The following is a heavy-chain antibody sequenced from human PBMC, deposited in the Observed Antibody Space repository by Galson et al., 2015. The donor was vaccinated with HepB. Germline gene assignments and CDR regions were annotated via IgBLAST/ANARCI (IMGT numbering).Heavy chain of an antibody. J-gene: IGHJ4*02. CDR2: IRSKANSYAT. CDR3: TIAPFGQQLATDY. D-gene: IGHD6-13*01. Sequence: SLRLSCAASGFTFSSYSMNWVRQASGKGLEWVGRIRSKANSYATAYAASVKGRFTISRDDSKNTAYLQMNSLKTEDTAVYYCTIAPFGQQLATDYWGQGTLVTVSS. CDR1: GFTFSSYS. V-gene: IGHV3-73*01.